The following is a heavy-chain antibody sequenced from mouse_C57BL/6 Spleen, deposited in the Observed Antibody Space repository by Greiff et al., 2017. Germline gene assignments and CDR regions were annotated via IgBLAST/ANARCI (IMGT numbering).Heavy chain of an antibody. D-gene: IGHD1-1*01. J-gene: IGHJ4*01. CDR1: GFNIKNTY. Sequence: VQLKQSVAELVRPGASVKLSCTASGFNIKNTYMHWVKQRPEQGLEWIGRIDPANGNTKYAPKFQGKATITADTSSNTAYLQLSSLTSEDTAIYYCARSPYYYGSSPYYAMDYWGQGTSVTVSS. V-gene: IGHV14-3*01. CDR2: IDPANGNT. CDR3: ARSPYYYGSSPYYAMDY.